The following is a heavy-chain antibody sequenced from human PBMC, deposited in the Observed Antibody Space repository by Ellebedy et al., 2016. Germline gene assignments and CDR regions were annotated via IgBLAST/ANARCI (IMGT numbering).Heavy chain of an antibody. CDR3: ARVGGARTDSYYYYGMDV. V-gene: IGHV4-59*08. Sequence: SETLSLXXTVSGGSISSYYWSWIRQPPGKGLEWIGYIYYSGSTYYNPSLKSRVTISVDTSKNQFSLKLNSVTAADTAVYYCARVGGARTDSYYYYGMDVWGQGTTVTVSS. D-gene: IGHD1-14*01. CDR2: IYYSGST. CDR1: GGSISSYY. J-gene: IGHJ6*02.